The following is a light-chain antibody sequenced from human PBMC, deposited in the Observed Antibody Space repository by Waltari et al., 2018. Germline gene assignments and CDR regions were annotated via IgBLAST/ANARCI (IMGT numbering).Light chain of an antibody. V-gene: IGKV3-20*01. CDR1: QSVSSSY. Sequence: RASQSVSSSYLAWYQQKPGQAPRLLIYGASSRATGIPDRFSGSGSGTDFTLTISRLEPEDFAVYYCQQYGSSPWTFGQGTKVEIK. CDR3: QQYGSSPWT. CDR2: GAS. J-gene: IGKJ1*01.